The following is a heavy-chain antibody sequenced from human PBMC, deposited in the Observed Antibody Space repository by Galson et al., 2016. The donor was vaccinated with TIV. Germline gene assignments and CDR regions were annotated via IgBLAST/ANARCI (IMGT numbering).Heavy chain of an antibody. V-gene: IGHV3-66*02. J-gene: IGHJ6*02. Sequence: LRLSCAASGLSVSINYMTWVRQAPGKGLEWVSLISDGGKTYYADSVKGRFTISRDNSKNTVYLQMNSLRVEDTGVYHCARDRVVDATYYFYYYGMDVWGQGTAVTVSS. CDR3: ARDRVVDATYYFYYYGMDV. D-gene: IGHD2-15*01. CDR1: GLSVSINY. CDR2: ISDGGKT.